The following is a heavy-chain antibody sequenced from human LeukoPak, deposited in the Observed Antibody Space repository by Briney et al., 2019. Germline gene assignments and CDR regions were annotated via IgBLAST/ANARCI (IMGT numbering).Heavy chain of an antibody. Sequence: GESLKISCKGSGYSFTSYWIGWVRQMPGKGLEWMGIIFPGDSDTTYSPSFQGQVTISADKSISTAYLQWSSLKASDTAMYYCASCRYYGSGSYQWDYWGQGTLVTVSS. D-gene: IGHD3-10*01. CDR2: IFPGDSDT. CDR3: ASCRYYGSGSYQWDY. J-gene: IGHJ4*02. CDR1: GYSFTSYW. V-gene: IGHV5-51*01.